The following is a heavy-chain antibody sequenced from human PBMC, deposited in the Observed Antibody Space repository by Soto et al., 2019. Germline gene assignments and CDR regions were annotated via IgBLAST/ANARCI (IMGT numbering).Heavy chain of an antibody. V-gene: IGHV3-23*01. Sequence: GGSLRLSCAASGFTFSSYAMSWVRQAPGKGLEWVSAISGSGGSTYYADSVKGRFTISRDNSKNTLYLQMNSLRAEDTAVYYCAKDHAVLEYSSSSPVIDYWGQGTLVTVSS. CDR3: AKDHAVLEYSSSSPVIDY. CDR1: GFTFSSYA. J-gene: IGHJ4*02. CDR2: ISGSGGST. D-gene: IGHD6-6*01.